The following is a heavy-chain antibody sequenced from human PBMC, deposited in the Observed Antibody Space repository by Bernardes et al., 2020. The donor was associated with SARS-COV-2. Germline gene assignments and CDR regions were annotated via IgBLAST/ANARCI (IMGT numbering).Heavy chain of an antibody. V-gene: IGHV3-23*01. D-gene: IGHD2-2*01. CDR3: AKGLGYCSSTSCINWFDP. CDR1: GFTFSSYA. CDR2: ISGSGGST. J-gene: IGHJ5*02. Sequence: GGSLRLSCAASGFTFSSYAMSWVRQAPGKGLEWVSAISGSGGSTYYADSVKGRFTISRDNSKNTLYLQMNSLRAEDTAVYYCAKGLGYCSSTSCINWFDPWGQGTLVTVSS.